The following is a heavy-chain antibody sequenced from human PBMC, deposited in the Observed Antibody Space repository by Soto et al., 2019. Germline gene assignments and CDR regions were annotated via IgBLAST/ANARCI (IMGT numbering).Heavy chain of an antibody. J-gene: IGHJ4*02. CDR1: GFSLSTSGMC. CDR3: ARTPITYYYGSGSYYFDY. D-gene: IGHD3-10*01. Sequence: SGPTLVNPTQTLTLTCTFSGFSLSTSGMCVSWIRQPPGKALEWLARIDWDDDKYYSTSLKTRLTISKDTSKNQVVLTMTNMDPVDTATYYCARTPITYYYGSGSYYFDYWGQGTLVTVSS. V-gene: IGHV2-70*11. CDR2: IDWDDDK.